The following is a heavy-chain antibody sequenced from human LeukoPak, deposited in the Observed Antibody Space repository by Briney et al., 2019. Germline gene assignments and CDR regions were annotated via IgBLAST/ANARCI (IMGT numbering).Heavy chain of an antibody. CDR2: IKQDGSEK. CDR3: ARDSYIPPVVVVAAPPGY. J-gene: IGHJ4*02. V-gene: IGHV3-7*01. CDR1: GFTFSSYW. D-gene: IGHD2-15*01. Sequence: GGSLRLSCAASGFTFSSYWMSWVRQAPGKGLEWVANIKQDGSEKYYVDSVKGRFTISRDNAKNSLYLQMNSLRAEDTAVYYCARDSYIPPVVVVAAPPGYWGQGTLVTVSS.